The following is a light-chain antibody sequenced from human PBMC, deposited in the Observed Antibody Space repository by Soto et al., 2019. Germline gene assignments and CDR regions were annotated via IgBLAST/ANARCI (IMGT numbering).Light chain of an antibody. CDR3: QQYNNWPPAWT. J-gene: IGKJ1*01. V-gene: IGKV3-15*01. CDR2: GAS. Sequence: IVMTQSPAILSVSPGERATLSCRASQSVSSNLAWYQQKPGQAPRLLIYGASTRATGIPARFSGSGSGTGFSLTISSLQSEDFAVYYCQQYNNWPPAWTFGQGTKVEIK. CDR1: QSVSSN.